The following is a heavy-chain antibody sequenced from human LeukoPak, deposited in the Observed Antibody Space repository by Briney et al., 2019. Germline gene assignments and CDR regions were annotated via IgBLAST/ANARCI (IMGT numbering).Heavy chain of an antibody. CDR2: ISYDGSHK. D-gene: IGHD6-19*01. CDR1: GFTFSSYG. CDR3: AKGPETGWYEHFQH. J-gene: IGHJ1*01. V-gene: IGHV3-30*18. Sequence: PARSLRLSCAASGFTFSSYGMHWVRQAPGKGLEWVAVISYDGSHKYYADSVKGRFTISRDNSKNTLYLQMNSLRAEDTAVYYCAKGPETGWYEHFQHWGQGTLVTVYS.